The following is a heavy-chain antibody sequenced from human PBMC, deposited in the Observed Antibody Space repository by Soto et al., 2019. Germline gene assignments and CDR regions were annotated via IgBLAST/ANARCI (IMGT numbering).Heavy chain of an antibody. CDR2: INAGNGNT. CDR1: GYTFTSYA. J-gene: IGHJ5*02. D-gene: IGHD3-10*01. Sequence: QVQLVQSGAEVKKPGASVKVSCKASGYTFTSYAMHWVRQAPGQRLEWMGWINAGNGNTKYSQKFQGRVTITRDTSASTAYMELSSPRSEDTAVYYCARSRTPYYGSGSSKYNWFDPWGQGTLVTVSS. V-gene: IGHV1-3*01. CDR3: ARSRTPYYGSGSSKYNWFDP.